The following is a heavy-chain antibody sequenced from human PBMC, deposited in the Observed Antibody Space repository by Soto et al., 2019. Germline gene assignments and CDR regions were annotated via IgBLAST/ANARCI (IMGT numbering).Heavy chain of an antibody. V-gene: IGHV5-51*01. J-gene: IGHJ4*01. D-gene: IGHD3-10*01. CDR1: GYSFTTYW. Sequence: VESLKIWCKGSGYSFTTYWISCFLQMPGKGLEWVGIIYPGDSDTRYSPSFEGHVTISVDKSISTAFLQWNSLKASDNAIYYCARHSTSAPKDYWGQGTLVTVSS. CDR3: ARHSTSAPKDY. CDR2: IYPGDSDT.